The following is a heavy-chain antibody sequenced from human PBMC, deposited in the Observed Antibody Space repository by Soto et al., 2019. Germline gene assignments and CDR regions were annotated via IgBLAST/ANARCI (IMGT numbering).Heavy chain of an antibody. CDR1: GFTFSTYG. Sequence: GGSLRLSCAASGFTFSTYGMQWVRQAPGKGLEWVAVISYDGYLKYYVDAVKGRFTVARDNSKNTLFLEMMSLRVEDMAVYFCAKDFKVSGSHYGTLNYYYGMDVWGQGTTVTVSS. CDR3: AKDFKVSGSHYGTLNYYYGMDV. V-gene: IGHV3-30*18. J-gene: IGHJ6*02. D-gene: IGHD3-10*01. CDR2: ISYDGYLK.